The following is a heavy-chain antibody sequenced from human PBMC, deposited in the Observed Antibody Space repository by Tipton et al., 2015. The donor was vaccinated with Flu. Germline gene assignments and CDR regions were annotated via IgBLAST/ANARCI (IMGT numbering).Heavy chain of an antibody. CDR2: IYPSGGT. CDR1: NGPINYFY. Sequence: GLVKPSETLSLTCSVSNGPINYFYWSWIRQPAGKGLEWIGRIYPSGGTDYNPSLGGRVTMSVDTAKSQFSLKLTSVTAADAAVYYCARAGTTWGRMDVWGQGTTVTVSS. CDR3: ARAGTTWGRMDV. J-gene: IGHJ6*02. D-gene: IGHD3-16*01. V-gene: IGHV4-4*07.